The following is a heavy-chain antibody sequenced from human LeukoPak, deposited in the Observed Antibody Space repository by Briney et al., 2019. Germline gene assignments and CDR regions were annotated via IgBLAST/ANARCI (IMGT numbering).Heavy chain of an antibody. J-gene: IGHJ6*03. Sequence: GGSLRLSCAASGFTFSRYSMNWFRQAPGKGLEWFSSIISSSSYIYYADSVRGRFTNSRDNAKNSLYLQMNSPRAEDTDVYYCARVGTPMVTIVAPYYMDVWGKGTTVTVSS. CDR3: ARVGTPMVTIVAPYYMDV. D-gene: IGHD5-18*01. CDR1: GFTFSRYS. CDR2: IISSSSYI. V-gene: IGHV3-21*01.